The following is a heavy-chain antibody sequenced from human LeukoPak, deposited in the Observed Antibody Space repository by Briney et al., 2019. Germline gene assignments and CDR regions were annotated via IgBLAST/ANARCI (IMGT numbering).Heavy chain of an antibody. CDR1: GFTFSSYG. CDR3: AKGSLSIAAAMVQVY. V-gene: IGHV3-30*02. CDR2: IRYDGSNK. Sequence: GGSLRLPCAASGFTFSSYGMHWVRQAPGKGLEWVAFIRYDGSNKYYADSVKGRFAISRDNSKNTLYLQMNSLRAEDTAVYYCAKGSLSIAAAMVQVYWGQGTLVTVSS. D-gene: IGHD6-13*01. J-gene: IGHJ4*02.